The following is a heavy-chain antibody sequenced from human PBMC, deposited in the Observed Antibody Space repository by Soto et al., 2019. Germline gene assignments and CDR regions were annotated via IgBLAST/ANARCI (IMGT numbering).Heavy chain of an antibody. CDR2: ISGIGGST. J-gene: IGHJ4*02. Sequence: GGSLRLSCAASGFTFSSYAMSWVRQAPGKGLEWVSAISGIGGSTDYADSVKGRFTISRDNSKNTLYLQMNSLRAEDTAVYYCARVAIFGVDIPYFDYWGPGTLVTVSS. CDR3: ARVAIFGVDIPYFDY. V-gene: IGHV3-23*01. D-gene: IGHD3-3*01. CDR1: GFTFSSYA.